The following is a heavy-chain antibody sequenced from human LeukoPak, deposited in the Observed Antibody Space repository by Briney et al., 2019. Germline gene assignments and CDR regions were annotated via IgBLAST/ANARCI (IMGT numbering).Heavy chain of an antibody. D-gene: IGHD6-19*01. CDR2: ITSGSSHI. CDR1: VFTFSSYN. Sequence: PGGSLRLSCAASVFTFSSYNMNWVLQTPGQGLEWVSSITSGSSHIYYADPVKGRFTISRDNAKSSLYLQMNSLRAEDTAVYYCARPYSSGWDNWFDPWGQGTLVTVSS. J-gene: IGHJ5*02. V-gene: IGHV3-21*01. CDR3: ARPYSSGWDNWFDP.